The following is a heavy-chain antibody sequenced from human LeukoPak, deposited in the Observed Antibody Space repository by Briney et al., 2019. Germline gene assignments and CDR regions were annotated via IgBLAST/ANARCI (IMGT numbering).Heavy chain of an antibody. CDR2: IYSGGST. Sequence: GGSLRLSCAASEFSVGSNYMTWVRQAPGKGLEWVSLIYSGGSTYYADSVKGRFTISRDNAKNSLYLQMNSLRAEDTAVYYCARLLADYVDYWGQGTLVTVSS. CDR1: EFSVGSNY. V-gene: IGHV3-66*04. J-gene: IGHJ4*02. D-gene: IGHD6-19*01. CDR3: ARLLADYVDY.